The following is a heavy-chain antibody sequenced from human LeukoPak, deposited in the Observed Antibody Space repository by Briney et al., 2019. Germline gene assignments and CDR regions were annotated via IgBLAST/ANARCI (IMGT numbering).Heavy chain of an antibody. CDR2: IYSGSST. CDR1: GFTVSSNY. J-gene: IGHJ4*02. Sequence: GGSLRLSCTASGFTVSSNYMSWVRQAPGKGLEWVTVIYSGSSTYYTDSVKGRFTISRDNFKNTLYLQMNSLRAEDTAVYYCARLDSSGYYFDYWGQGTLVTVSS. V-gene: IGHV3-66*02. CDR3: ARLDSSGYYFDY. D-gene: IGHD3-22*01.